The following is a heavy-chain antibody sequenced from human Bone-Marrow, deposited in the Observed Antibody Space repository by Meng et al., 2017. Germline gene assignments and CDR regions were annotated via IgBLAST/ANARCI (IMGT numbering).Heavy chain of an antibody. CDR1: GDSVSGNRAL. CDR3: ASWYGES. J-gene: IGHJ4*02. CDR2: TYYRSQWQS. V-gene: IGHV6-1*01. Sequence: QLHKSGPRLVKPPQTLSLTCAISGDSVSGNRALWHWVRQSPSRGLEWLGHTYYRSQWQSHYGASVKSRISIYPDTSRNQFSLILNSVTPEDTAVYYCASWYGESWGQGTLVTVSS. D-gene: IGHD3-10*01.